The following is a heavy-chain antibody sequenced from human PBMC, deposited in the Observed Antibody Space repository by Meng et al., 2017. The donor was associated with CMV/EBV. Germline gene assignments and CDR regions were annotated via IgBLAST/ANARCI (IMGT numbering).Heavy chain of an antibody. D-gene: IGHD1-26*01. V-gene: IGHV5-51*01. CDR3: ARGAMVELLPPHPYFDY. CDR1: GYSFTSYW. CDR2: IYPGDSDT. J-gene: IGHJ4*02. Sequence: KISCKGSGYSFTSYWIGWVRQMPGKGLEWMGIIYPGDSDTRYSPSFQGQVTISADKSISTAYLQWSSLKASDTATYYCARGAMVELLPPHPYFDYWGQGTLVTVSS.